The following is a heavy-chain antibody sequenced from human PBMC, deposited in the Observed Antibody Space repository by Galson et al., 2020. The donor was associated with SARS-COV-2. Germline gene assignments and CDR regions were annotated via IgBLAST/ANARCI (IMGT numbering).Heavy chain of an antibody. V-gene: IGHV3-23*01. D-gene: IGHD1-1*01. CDR1: GFTFSTYG. CDR2: ISGSGGST. Sequence: GESLKISCAASGFTFSTYGMSWVRQAPGKGLEWVSSISGSGGSTYYADSVKGRFTISRDNSKSTLSLQMNSLRAGDTAVYYCAKETTTGWYFDLLGRGTLVTVSS. CDR3: AKETTTGWYFDL. J-gene: IGHJ2*01.